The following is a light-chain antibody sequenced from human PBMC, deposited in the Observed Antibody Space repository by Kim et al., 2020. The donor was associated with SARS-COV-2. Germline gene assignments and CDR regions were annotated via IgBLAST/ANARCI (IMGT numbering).Light chain of an antibody. Sequence: SYELTQPPSVSVSPGQTASITCSGDKLGETYASWFQQKPGQSPVLVIYEDTKRPSGIPERFSGSNSGNTATLTISGTQAMDEADYYCQTWDSSTRDVV. V-gene: IGLV3-1*01. CDR1: KLGETY. CDR3: QTWDSSTRDVV. J-gene: IGLJ2*01. CDR2: EDT.